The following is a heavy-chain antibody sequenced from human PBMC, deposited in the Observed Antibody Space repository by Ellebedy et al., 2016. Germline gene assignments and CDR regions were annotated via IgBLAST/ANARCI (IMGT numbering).Heavy chain of an antibody. Sequence: GESLKISXAASGVTVSTYSMNWVRQAPGKGLEWVSYISSSSSTIYYADSIKGRFTISRDNAKNSLYLQMNSLRAEDTAVYYCASGGVSGGSFRFDYWGQGTLVTVSS. D-gene: IGHD2-15*01. CDR3: ASGGVSGGSFRFDY. CDR2: ISSSSSTI. CDR1: GVTVSTYS. J-gene: IGHJ4*02. V-gene: IGHV3-48*04.